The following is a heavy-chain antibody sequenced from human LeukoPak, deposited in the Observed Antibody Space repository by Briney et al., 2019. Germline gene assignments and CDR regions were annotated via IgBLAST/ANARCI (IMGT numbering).Heavy chain of an antibody. V-gene: IGHV3-48*01. CDR3: ARDPTYYYDSSAYDAFDI. D-gene: IGHD3-22*01. Sequence: GGSLRLSCAASGFTFSSYSMNWVRRAPGKGLEWVSYISSSSSTIYYADSVKGRLTISRDNSKNTLYLQMNSLRAEDTAVYYCARDPTYYYDSSAYDAFDIWGQGTMVTVSS. J-gene: IGHJ3*02. CDR1: GFTFSSYS. CDR2: ISSSSSTI.